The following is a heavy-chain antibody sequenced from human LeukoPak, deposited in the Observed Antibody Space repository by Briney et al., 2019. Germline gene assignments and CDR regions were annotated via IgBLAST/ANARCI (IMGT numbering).Heavy chain of an antibody. V-gene: IGHV3-53*01. CDR2: IYSGGST. J-gene: IGHJ4*02. Sequence: GGSLRLSCAASGFIVSSSYMSWVRQAPGKGLEWVSVIYSGGSTHYADSVKGRFTISRDNSKNTLILQMNSLRAEDTAVYYCVKDAGAGPLGYWGQGTLVTVSS. CDR1: GFIVSSSY. CDR3: VKDAGAGPLGY. D-gene: IGHD1-26*01.